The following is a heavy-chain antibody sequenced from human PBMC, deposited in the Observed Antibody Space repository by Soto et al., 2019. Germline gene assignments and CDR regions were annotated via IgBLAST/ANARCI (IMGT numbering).Heavy chain of an antibody. J-gene: IGHJ4*02. V-gene: IGHV4-59*01. Sequence: SLTCTVSGGSISSYYWSWIRQPPGKGLEWIGYIYYSGSTNYNPSLKSRVTISVDTSKNQFSLKLSSATAADTAVYYCARGGITMVRGVIGPLGYWGQGTLVTVSS. CDR3: ARGGITMVRGVIGPLGY. CDR1: GGSISSYY. CDR2: IYYSGST. D-gene: IGHD3-10*01.